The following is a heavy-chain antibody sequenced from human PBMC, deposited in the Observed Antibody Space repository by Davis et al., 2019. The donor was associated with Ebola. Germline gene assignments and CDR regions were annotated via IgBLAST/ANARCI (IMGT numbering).Heavy chain of an antibody. J-gene: IGHJ2*01. CDR1: GGSISSSSYY. V-gene: IGHV4-39*07. CDR3: ARELGVVVAATPMNWYFDL. CDR2: IYYSGST. D-gene: IGHD2-15*01. Sequence: PSETLSLTCTVSGGSISSSSYYWGWIRQPPGKGLEWIGSIYYSGSTYYNPSLKSRVTISVDTSKNQFSLKLSSVTAADTAVYYCARELGVVVAATPMNWYFDLWGRGTLVTVSS.